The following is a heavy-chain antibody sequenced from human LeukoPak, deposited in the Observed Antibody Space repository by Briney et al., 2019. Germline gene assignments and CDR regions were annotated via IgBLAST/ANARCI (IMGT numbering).Heavy chain of an antibody. J-gene: IGHJ4*02. V-gene: IGHV4-34*01. D-gene: IGHD3-3*02. CDR3: ASSNHFWSGYYLLDY. CDR2: IDHSGST. CDR1: GGSFTGYY. Sequence: SETLSLTCAVYGGSFTGYYWSWIRQPPGKGLEWIGEIDHSGSTNYDPSLKSRVTISVDTSKNQFSLELSSVTAADTAVYYCASSNHFWSGYYLLDYWGQGTLVTVSS.